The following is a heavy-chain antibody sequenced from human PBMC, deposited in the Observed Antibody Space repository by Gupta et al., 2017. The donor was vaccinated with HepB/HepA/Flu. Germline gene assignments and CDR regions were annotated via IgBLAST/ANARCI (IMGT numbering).Heavy chain of an antibody. V-gene: IGHV3-9*01. CDR2: ISWNSGSI. J-gene: IGHJ6*02. CDR3: AKGNRAGFHYGMDV. CDR1: GFPFDDYA. D-gene: IGHD6-19*01. Sequence: EVQLVESGGGLVQPGRSLRLSCAASGFPFDDYAMHWVRQAPGKGLEWVSGISWNSGSIGYADSVKGRFTISRDNAKNSLYLQVNSLRAEDTALYYCAKGNRAGFHYGMDVWGQGTTVTVSS.